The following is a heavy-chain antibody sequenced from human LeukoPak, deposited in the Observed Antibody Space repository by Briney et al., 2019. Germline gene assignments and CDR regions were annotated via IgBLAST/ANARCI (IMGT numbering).Heavy chain of an antibody. Sequence: GGSLRLSCAASGFTVSSNYMSWVRQAPGKGLEWVSVIYSGGSTYYADSVKGRFTISRDNSKNTLYLQMNSLRAEDTAVYYCARVNYGDYGDLDYWGQGTPVTVSS. J-gene: IGHJ4*02. D-gene: IGHD4-17*01. CDR2: IYSGGST. CDR1: GFTVSSNY. CDR3: ARVNYGDYGDLDY. V-gene: IGHV3-53*01.